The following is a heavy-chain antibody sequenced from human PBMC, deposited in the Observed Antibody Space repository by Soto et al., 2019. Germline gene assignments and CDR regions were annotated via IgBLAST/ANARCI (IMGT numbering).Heavy chain of an antibody. CDR2: IYYSGST. V-gene: IGHV4-31*03. Sequence: QVQLQESGPGLVKPSQTLSLTCTVSGGSISSGSSYWSWVRQHPGKGLEWIGYIYYSGSTYYNPSLKSRVTISVDTSKNQFSLKLSSVTAADTAVYYCASRYSSYDAFDIWGQGTMVTVSS. CDR1: GGSISSGSSY. J-gene: IGHJ3*02. D-gene: IGHD6-6*01. CDR3: ASRYSSYDAFDI.